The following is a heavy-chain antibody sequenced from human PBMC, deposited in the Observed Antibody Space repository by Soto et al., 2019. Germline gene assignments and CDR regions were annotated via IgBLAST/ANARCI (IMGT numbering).Heavy chain of an antibody. CDR3: ARDPTIVGANWFDP. V-gene: IGHV3-48*03. J-gene: IGHJ5*02. CDR1: GFTFSSYE. D-gene: IGHD1-26*01. CDR2: ISSSGSTI. Sequence: GGSLRLSCAASGFTFSSYEMNWVRQAPGKGLEWVSYISSSGSTIYYADSVKGRFTISRDNAKNSLYLQMNSLRAEDTAVYYCARDPTIVGANWFDPWGQGTLVTVSS.